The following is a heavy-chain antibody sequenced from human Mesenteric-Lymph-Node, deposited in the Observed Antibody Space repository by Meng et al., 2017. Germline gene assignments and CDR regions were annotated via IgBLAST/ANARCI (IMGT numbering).Heavy chain of an antibody. J-gene: IGHJ5*02. CDR3: ARGGYGDYAKRIFDP. CDR1: GGSFGGYS. V-gene: IGHV4-34*01. D-gene: IGHD4-17*01. Sequence: HECGSVGLSLAGPSSTNVPVYGGSFGGYSGSVFRQPHGQGLELIGEIKRSGRTNYNPSLKSRVTIAVDTSKNQFSLKLSSVTAADTAVYYWARGGYGDYAKRIFDPWGQGTLVTVSS. CDR2: IKRSGRT.